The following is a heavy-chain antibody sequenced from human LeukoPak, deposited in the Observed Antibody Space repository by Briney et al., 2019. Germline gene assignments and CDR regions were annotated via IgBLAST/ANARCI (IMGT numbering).Heavy chain of an antibody. V-gene: IGHV1-46*01. CDR2: INPSGGST. CDR3: ARCQGQPLLYADY. J-gene: IGHJ4*02. Sequence: ATVKVSCKASGYTFTSYYTHWVRQAPGQGLEWMGIINPSGGSTSYAQKFQGRVTMTRDTSTSTVYMELSSLRSEDTAVYYCARCQGQPLLYADYWGQGTLVTVSS. D-gene: IGHD2-2*02. CDR1: GYTFTSYY.